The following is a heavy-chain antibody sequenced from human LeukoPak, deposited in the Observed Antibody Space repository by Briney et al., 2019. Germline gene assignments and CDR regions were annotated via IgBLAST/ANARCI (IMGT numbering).Heavy chain of an antibody. CDR3: ARASEGIGYFDT. CDR1: GASFSNDY. J-gene: IGHJ4*02. Sequence: SENLSLTCTVSGASFSNDYWSWVRQAPGKGLEWIGYIYHNGRTSYSPSLKSRITMSIDTSQNQFSLKLTSVTAADTAVYYCARASEGIGYFDTWGRGSLVTVSS. CDR2: IYHNGRT. D-gene: IGHD3-3*01. V-gene: IGHV4-59*01.